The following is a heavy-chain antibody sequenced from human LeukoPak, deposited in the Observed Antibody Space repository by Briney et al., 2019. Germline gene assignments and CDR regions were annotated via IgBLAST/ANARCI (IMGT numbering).Heavy chain of an antibody. CDR2: ISGSGSST. CDR3: AKXAGYNSNYFDY. CDR1: GFTFSSYA. J-gene: IGHJ4*02. D-gene: IGHD5-24*01. Sequence: PGGSLRLSCAASGFTFSSYAMSWVRQAPGKGLEWISAISGSGSSTYYADSVKGRFTISRDNSKNTLYLQMNSLRAEDTAVYYCAKXAGYNSNYFDYWGQGTLVTVSS. V-gene: IGHV3-23*01.